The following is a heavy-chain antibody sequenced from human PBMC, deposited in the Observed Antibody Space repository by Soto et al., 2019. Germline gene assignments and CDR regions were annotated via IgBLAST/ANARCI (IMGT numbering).Heavy chain of an antibody. CDR1: GFTFSSYA. J-gene: IGHJ4*02. CDR3: AKDRQESYFDY. CDR2: ISGSGVST. V-gene: IGHV3-23*01. Sequence: PGGSLRLSCAASGFTFSSYAMNWGRQAPGKGLEWVSTISGSGVSTYYADSVKGRFTISRDNSKNTLYLQMNSLRAEDTAVYYCAKDRQESYFDYWGQGTLVTGSS.